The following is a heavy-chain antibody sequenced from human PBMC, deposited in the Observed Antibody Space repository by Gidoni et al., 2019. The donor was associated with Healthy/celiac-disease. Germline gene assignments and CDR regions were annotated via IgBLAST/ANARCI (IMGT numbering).Heavy chain of an antibody. D-gene: IGHD4-4*01. J-gene: IGHJ5*02. V-gene: IGHV3-23*01. CDR3: AKVAEMATVNWFDP. CDR2: ISGSGGRT. CDR1: GFTFSSYA. Sequence: EVQLLESGGGLVQPVGSLSLSCAASGFTFSSYAMSWVRQAPGEGLEWVSAISGSGGRTYYGDSVKGRFTISRDNSKNKVYLQMNRLRAEDTAVYYCAKVAEMATVNWFDPWGQGTLVTVSS.